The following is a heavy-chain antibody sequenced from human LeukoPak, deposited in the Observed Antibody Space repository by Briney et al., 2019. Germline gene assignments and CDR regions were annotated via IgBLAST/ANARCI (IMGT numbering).Heavy chain of an antibody. CDR1: GGSISSGGYH. J-gene: IGHJ4*02. Sequence: SETLSLTCTVSGGSISSGGYHWSWIRQHPGKGLEWIGYIYYSGSTYYNPSLKSRVTISVDTSKNQFSLKLSSVTAADTAVYYCARVLDGDFIDYWGQGTLVTVSS. CDR2: IYYSGST. D-gene: IGHD4-17*01. CDR3: ARVLDGDFIDY. V-gene: IGHV4-31*03.